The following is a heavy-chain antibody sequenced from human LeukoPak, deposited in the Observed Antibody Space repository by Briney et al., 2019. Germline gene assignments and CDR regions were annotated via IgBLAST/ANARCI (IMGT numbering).Heavy chain of an antibody. Sequence: VRQAPGKGLEGVSHIICSGSSTYSAYSVTGLFTFSIDNSKNTLYLQMNSLRAEDTAVYYCAKGVAVASPYYFDYWGQGTLVTVSS. V-gene: IGHV3-23*01. J-gene: IGHJ4*02. CDR3: AKGVAVASPYYFDY. D-gene: IGHD6-19*01. CDR2: IICSGSST.